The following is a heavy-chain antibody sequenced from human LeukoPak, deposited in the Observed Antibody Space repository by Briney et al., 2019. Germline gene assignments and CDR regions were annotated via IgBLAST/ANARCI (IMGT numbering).Heavy chain of an antibody. J-gene: IGHJ4*02. CDR2: ISSSSSYI. D-gene: IGHD6-19*01. V-gene: IGHV3-21*01. Sequence: KPGGSLRLSCAASGFTLSSYSMNWVRQAPGKGLEWVSSISSSSSYIYYADSVKGRLTISRDNAKNSLYLQMNNLRAEDTAVYYCASHLPYSSGWSSFDYWGQGTLVTVSS. CDR1: GFTLSSYS. CDR3: ASHLPYSSGWSSFDY.